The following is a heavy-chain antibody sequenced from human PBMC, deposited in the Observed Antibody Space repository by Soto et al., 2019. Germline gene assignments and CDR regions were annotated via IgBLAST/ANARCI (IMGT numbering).Heavy chain of an antibody. D-gene: IGHD3-22*01. V-gene: IGHV1-69*13. CDR2: IIPIFGTA. CDR3: ARAAGYYYDSSGDLDY. Sequence: SVKVSCKASGGTFSSYAISWVRQAPGQGLEWMGGIIPIFGTANYAQKFQGRVTITADESTSTAYMELSSLRSEDTAVYYCARAAGYYYDSSGDLDYWGQGTLVTVSS. J-gene: IGHJ4*02. CDR1: GGTFSSYA.